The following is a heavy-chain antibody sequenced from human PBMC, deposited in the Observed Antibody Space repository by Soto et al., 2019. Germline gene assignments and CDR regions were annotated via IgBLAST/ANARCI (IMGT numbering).Heavy chain of an antibody. CDR1: GYTFINYG. CDR3: AREAGSGSYYPENY. D-gene: IGHD1-26*01. J-gene: IGHJ4*02. V-gene: IGHV1-18*04. Sequence: QVQLVQSGAEVKKPGSSVKVSCKTSGYTFINYGFSWVRQAPGQGLEWMGWISAYNGDTEYAQKFQGRVNLTRDTSTSTVYMEMRSLKLDDTAMYSCAREAGSGSYYPENYWGQGTMVTVSS. CDR2: ISAYNGDT.